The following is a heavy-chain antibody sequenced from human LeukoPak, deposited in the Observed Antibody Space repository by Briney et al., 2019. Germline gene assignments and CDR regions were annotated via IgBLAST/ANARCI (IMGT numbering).Heavy chain of an antibody. J-gene: IGHJ3*02. D-gene: IGHD1-26*01. CDR1: GGSISSGSYY. CDR2: IYTSGST. CDR3: ARGMIVGAVAAFDI. Sequence: PSETLSLTCTVSGGSISSGSYYWSWIRQPAGKGLEWIGRIYTSGSTNYNPSLKSRVTISVDTSKNQFSLKLSSVTAADTAVYYCARGMIVGAVAAFDIWGQGTMVSVSS. V-gene: IGHV4-61*02.